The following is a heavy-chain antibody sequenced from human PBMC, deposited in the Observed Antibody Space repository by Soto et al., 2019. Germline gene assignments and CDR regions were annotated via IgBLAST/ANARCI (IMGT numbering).Heavy chain of an antibody. Sequence: EVQLVESGGGLVKPGGSLRLSCAASGFTFSNAWMNWVRQAPGKGLEWVGRIKSKTDGGTTDYAAPVKGRFTISRDESKNTLYLQMNSLKTEDTAVYYCTTGVSYCSSTSCYPGYYYYGMDVWGQGTTVTVSS. CDR3: TTGVSYCSSTSCYPGYYYYGMDV. V-gene: IGHV3-15*07. CDR2: IKSKTDGGTT. J-gene: IGHJ6*02. CDR1: GFTFSNAW. D-gene: IGHD2-2*01.